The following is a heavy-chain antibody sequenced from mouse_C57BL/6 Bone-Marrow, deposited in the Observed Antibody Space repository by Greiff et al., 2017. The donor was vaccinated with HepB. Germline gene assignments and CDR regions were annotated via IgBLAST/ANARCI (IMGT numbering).Heavy chain of an antibody. J-gene: IGHJ1*03. Sequence: EVQGVESGGGLTQPGGSLSLSCAASGFTFTDYYMSWVRQPPGKALEWLGFIRNKANGYTTEYSASVKGRFTISRDNSQSILYLQMNALRAEDSATYYCARYGYYGSSLYWYFDVWGTGTTVTVSS. CDR1: GFTFTDYY. D-gene: IGHD1-1*01. CDR3: ARYGYYGSSLYWYFDV. V-gene: IGHV7-3*01. CDR2: IRNKANGYTT.